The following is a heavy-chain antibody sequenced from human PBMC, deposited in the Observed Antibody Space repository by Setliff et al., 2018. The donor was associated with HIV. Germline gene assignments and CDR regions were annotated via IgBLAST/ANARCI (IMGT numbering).Heavy chain of an antibody. Sequence: PSETLSLTCAVYGGSFSGYYWSWIRQPPGKGLEWIGYSGSTTYNPSLRSRVTISVDTSKNQFSRKLSSVTAADTAVYYCARVGVVVAGDALDYWGQGTRVTVSS. CDR3: ARVGVVVAGDALDY. V-gene: IGHV4-34*01. CDR1: GGSFSGYY. J-gene: IGHJ4*02. CDR2: SGST. D-gene: IGHD6-19*01.